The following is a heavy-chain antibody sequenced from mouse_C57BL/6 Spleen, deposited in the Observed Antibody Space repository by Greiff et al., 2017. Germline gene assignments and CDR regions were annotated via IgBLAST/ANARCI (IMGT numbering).Heavy chain of an antibody. CDR1: GFTFSSYA. J-gene: IGHJ1*03. CDR2: ISDGGSYT. Sequence: EVHLVESGGGLVKPGGSLKLSCAASGFTFSSYAMSWVRQTPEKRLEWVATISDGGSYTYYPDNVKGRFTISRDNAKNNLYLQRSHLKSEDTAMYYCARDRDYSNSGYFDVWGTGTTVTVSS. V-gene: IGHV5-4*01. D-gene: IGHD2-5*01. CDR3: ARDRDYSNSGYFDV.